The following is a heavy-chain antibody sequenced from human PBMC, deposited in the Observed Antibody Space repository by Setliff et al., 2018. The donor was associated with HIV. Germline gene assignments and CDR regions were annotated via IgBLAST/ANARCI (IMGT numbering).Heavy chain of an antibody. V-gene: IGHV1-2*06. CDR2: INPNIGSA. CDR3: ATAANCGGDCRYYMDV. CDR1: GYTFTGYY. J-gene: IGHJ6*03. Sequence: WASVKVSCKASGYTFTGYYIHWVRQAPGQGLQWMGRINPNIGSANYAQNFQGRATMTRDTSISTAYMELSRLRSEDTAVYYCATAANCGGDCRYYMDVWGKGTTVTVSS. D-gene: IGHD2-21*02.